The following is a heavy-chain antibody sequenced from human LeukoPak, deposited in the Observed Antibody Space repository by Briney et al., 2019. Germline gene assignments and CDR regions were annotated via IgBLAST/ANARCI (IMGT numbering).Heavy chain of an antibody. J-gene: IGHJ6*04. CDR1: GYTFTGYY. CDR3: ARSIVVVPAAMDV. V-gene: IGHV1-2*02. D-gene: IGHD2-2*01. CDR2: INPNSSDT. Sequence: ASVKVSCKASGYTFTGYYIHWVRQAPGQGLEWVGWINPNSSDTKYTQNFQGRVTMTRDTSISTAYMELSRLRSDDTAVYYCARSIVVVPAAMDVWGKGTTVTISS.